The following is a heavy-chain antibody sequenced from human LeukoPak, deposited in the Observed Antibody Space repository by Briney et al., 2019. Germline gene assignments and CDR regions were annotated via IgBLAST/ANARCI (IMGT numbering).Heavy chain of an antibody. V-gene: IGHV4-39*07. CDR2: IYYSGST. Sequence: SETLSLTCTVSGGSISSSNYYWGWIRQPPGKGLEWIGSIYYSGSTYYSPSLKSRVIISVDTSKNQYSLMLSSVTAADTAVYYCARGRGSYGPYYFDYWGQGALVTVSS. D-gene: IGHD5-18*01. CDR1: GGSISSSNYY. J-gene: IGHJ4*02. CDR3: ARGRGSYGPYYFDY.